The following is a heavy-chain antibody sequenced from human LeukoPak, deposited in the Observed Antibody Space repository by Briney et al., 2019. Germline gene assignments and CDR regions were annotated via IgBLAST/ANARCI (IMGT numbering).Heavy chain of an antibody. D-gene: IGHD3-9*01. CDR3: AKEFYDILTGYYRRGQVYYFDY. Sequence: PGRSLRLSCAASGFTFSSYAMSWVRQAPGKGLEWVSAISGSGGSTYYADSVKGRFTISRDNSKNTLYLQMNSLRAEDTAVYYCAKEFYDILTGYYRRGQVYYFDYWGQGTLVTVSS. CDR1: GFTFSSYA. J-gene: IGHJ4*02. CDR2: ISGSGGST. V-gene: IGHV3-23*01.